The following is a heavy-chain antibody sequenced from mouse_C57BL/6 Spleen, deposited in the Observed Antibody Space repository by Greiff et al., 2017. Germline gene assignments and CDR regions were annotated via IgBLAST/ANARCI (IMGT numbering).Heavy chain of an antibody. Sequence: QVQLQQSGAELVRPGASVTLSCKASGYTFTDYEMHWVKQTPVHGLAWIGAIDPETGGTAYNQKFKGKAILTADKSSSTAYMELRSLTSEDSAVYYCTRTTGGSAWFAYWGQGTLVTVSA. CDR2: IDPETGGT. J-gene: IGHJ3*01. V-gene: IGHV1-15*01. D-gene: IGHD1-1*01. CDR1: GYTFTDYE. CDR3: TRTTGGSAWFAY.